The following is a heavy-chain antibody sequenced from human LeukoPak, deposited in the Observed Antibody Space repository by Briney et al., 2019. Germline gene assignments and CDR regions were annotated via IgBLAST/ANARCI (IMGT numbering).Heavy chain of an antibody. J-gene: IGHJ4*02. CDR1: GFTFSSYW. D-gene: IGHD2-15*01. CDR2: ISSGSSYI. Sequence: PGGSLRLSCAASGFTFSSYWMNWVRQAPGKGLEWVSSISSGSSYIYYADSVKGRFTISRDDAKNSLYLQMNSLRAEDTAVYYCASQGGFDYWGQGTPVTVSS. CDR3: ASQGGFDY. V-gene: IGHV3-21*01.